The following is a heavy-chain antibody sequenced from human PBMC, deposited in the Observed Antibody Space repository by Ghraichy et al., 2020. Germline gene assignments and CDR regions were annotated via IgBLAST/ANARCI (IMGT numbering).Heavy chain of an antibody. CDR3: AREMSDSSGYYYPDY. V-gene: IGHV3-48*02. D-gene: IGHD3-22*01. CDR1: GFSFTTYS. J-gene: IGHJ4*02. CDR2: ISTSGNLM. Sequence: GGSLRLSCAASGFSFTTYSMNWVRQAPGKGLEWLSYISTSGNLMFYADSVKGRFTISRDNAKNSLSLQMNSLRDKDTAVYYCAREMSDSSGYYYPDYWGQGTLVTVSS.